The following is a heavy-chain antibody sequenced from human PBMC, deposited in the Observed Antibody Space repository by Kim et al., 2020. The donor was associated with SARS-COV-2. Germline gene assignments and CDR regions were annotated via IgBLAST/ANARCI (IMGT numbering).Heavy chain of an antibody. V-gene: IGHV4-34*01. CDR1: GGSFSGYY. Sequence: SETLSLTCAVYGGSFSGYYWSWIRQPPGKGLEWIGEINHSGSTNYNPSLKSRVTISVDTSKNQFSLKLSSVTAADTAVYYCARGQPLTSYNYYYMYFWG. J-gene: IGHJ6*03. CDR2: INHSGST. CDR3: ARGQPLTSYNYYYMYF.